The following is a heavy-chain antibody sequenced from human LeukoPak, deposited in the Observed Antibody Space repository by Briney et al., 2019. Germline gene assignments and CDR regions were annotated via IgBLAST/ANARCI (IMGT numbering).Heavy chain of an antibody. J-gene: IGHJ3*02. CDR2: ISGSGGST. CDR3: ANDGAYYDSSTDAFDI. Sequence: GGSLRLSCAASGFTFSSYAMGWVRQAPGKGLEWVSAISGSGGSTYYADSVKGRFTISRDDSKNTLYLQMNSLRAEDTAVYYCANDGAYYDSSTDAFDIWGQGTMVTVSS. V-gene: IGHV3-23*01. CDR1: GFTFSSYA. D-gene: IGHD3-22*01.